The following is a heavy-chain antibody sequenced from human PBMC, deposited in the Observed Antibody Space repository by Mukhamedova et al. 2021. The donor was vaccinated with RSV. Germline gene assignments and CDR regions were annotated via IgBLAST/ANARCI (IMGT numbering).Heavy chain of an antibody. V-gene: IGHV3-7*01. CDR2: IKEDGREK. J-gene: IGHJ4*02. CDR1: GFTFGDFW. Sequence: GFTFGDFWMDWVRQAPGKGLEWVANIKEDGREKYYVDSVKGRFTISRDNAKNSLYLQMNNLRAEDTAFYYFTRALDSWGQGTLVT. CDR3: TRALDS.